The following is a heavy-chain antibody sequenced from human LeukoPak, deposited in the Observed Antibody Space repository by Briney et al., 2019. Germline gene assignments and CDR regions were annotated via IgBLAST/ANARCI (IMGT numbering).Heavy chain of an antibody. CDR1: GFTFSSYE. V-gene: IGHV3-48*03. CDR2: ISSSGSTI. Sequence: GGSLRLSCAASGFTFSSYEMNWVRQAPGKGLEWVSYISSSGSTIYYADSVKGQFTISRDNSKNTLYLQMNSLRAEDTAVYYCARNLIPEQLVLNFWGQGTLVTVSS. CDR3: ARNLIPEQLVLNF. D-gene: IGHD6-13*01. J-gene: IGHJ4*02.